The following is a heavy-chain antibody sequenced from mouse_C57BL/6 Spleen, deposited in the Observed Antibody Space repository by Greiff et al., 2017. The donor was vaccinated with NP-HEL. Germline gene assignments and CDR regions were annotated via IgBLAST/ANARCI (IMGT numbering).Heavy chain of an antibody. V-gene: IGHV1-64*01. D-gene: IGHD2-4*01. CDR2: IHPNSGST. CDR1: GYTFTSYW. Sequence: QVQLQQPGAELVKPGASVKLSCKASGYTFTSYWMHWVKQRPGQGLEWIGMIHPNSGSTNYNEKFKSKATLTVDKSSSTAYMQLSSLTSEDSAVYYCARGYYDYDGYAMDYWGQGTSVTVPS. CDR3: ARGYYDYDGYAMDY. J-gene: IGHJ4*01.